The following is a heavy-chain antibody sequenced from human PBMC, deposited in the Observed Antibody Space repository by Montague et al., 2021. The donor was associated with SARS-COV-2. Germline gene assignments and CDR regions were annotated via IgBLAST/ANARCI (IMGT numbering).Heavy chain of an antibody. J-gene: IGHJ4*02. CDR2: IYYSGST. V-gene: IGHV4-59*01. CDR1: GGSISSYY. CDR3: ARVFPRWLQFDPYFDY. Sequence: SETLSLTSTVSGGSISSYYWSWIRQPPGKGLEWIGYIYYSGSTNYNPSLKSRVTISVDTSKNQFSLKLSPVTAADTAVYYCARVFPRWLQFDPYFDYWGQGTLVTVSS. D-gene: IGHD5-24*01.